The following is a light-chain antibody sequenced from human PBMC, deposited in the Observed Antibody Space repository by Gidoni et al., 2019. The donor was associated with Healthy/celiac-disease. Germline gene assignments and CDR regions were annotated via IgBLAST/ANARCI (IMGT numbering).Light chain of an antibody. V-gene: IGKV3-20*01. Sequence: DIVLTQSPGTLSLSPGERATLSCRASQSVSSSYLAWYQQKPGQAPRLLIYGASSRATGIPDRFSGSGSGTDFTLTISRLEPEDFAVYYCQQYGSFPYTFGQGTKLEIK. CDR3: QQYGSFPYT. CDR2: GAS. J-gene: IGKJ2*01. CDR1: QSVSSSY.